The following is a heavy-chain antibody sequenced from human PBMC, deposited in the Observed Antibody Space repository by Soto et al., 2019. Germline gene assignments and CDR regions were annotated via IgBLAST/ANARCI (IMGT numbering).Heavy chain of an antibody. Sequence: VQLVESGGGLVKPGGSLRLSCAASGFTFRSGSMNWVRQTPGKGLEWVSSISSTSTYIYYADSVKGRFTISRHNAKNSLYLHIISLGVEETAVYYCVEVGSGWSRDYWGQGTMVTVSS. J-gene: IGHJ4*02. D-gene: IGHD6-19*01. CDR2: ISSTSTYI. CDR3: VEVGSGWSRDY. CDR1: GFTFRSGS. V-gene: IGHV3-21*01.